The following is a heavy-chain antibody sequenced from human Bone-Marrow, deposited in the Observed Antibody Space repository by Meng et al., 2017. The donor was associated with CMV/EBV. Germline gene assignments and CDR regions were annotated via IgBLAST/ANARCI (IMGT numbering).Heavy chain of an antibody. CDR1: AISFSDYW. D-gene: IGHD2-2*01. V-gene: IGHV3-7*01. CDR2: IGQDGSEK. CDR3: AREGGYCSSTSCPNWFDP. J-gene: IGHJ5*02. Sequence: GESLKISCAASAISFSDYWMSWVRQAPGKGLEWVANIGQDGSEKNYVESVKGRFTISRDNAKNTLYLQMNSLRAEDTAVYYCAREGGYCSSTSCPNWFDPWGQGTLVTVSS.